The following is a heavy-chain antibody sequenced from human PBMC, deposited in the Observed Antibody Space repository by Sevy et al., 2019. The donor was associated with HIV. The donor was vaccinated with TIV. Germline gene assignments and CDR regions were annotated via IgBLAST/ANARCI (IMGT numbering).Heavy chain of an antibody. Sequence: GGSLRLSCAASGFTFSSYWMHWVRRAPVKGLVWVSRLISDGSSTRYADSVKGRFTISRDNPKNALYLQMNSLRAEDTAVYYCARVSGSYEVWNDAFDIWGQGTMVTVSS. V-gene: IGHV3-74*01. D-gene: IGHD1-26*01. CDR2: LISDGSST. CDR1: GFTFSSYW. J-gene: IGHJ3*02. CDR3: ARVSGSYEVWNDAFDI.